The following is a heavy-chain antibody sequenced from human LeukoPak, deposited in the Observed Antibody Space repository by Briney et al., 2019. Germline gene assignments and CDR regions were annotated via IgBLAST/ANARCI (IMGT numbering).Heavy chain of an antibody. V-gene: IGHV4-38-2*02. J-gene: IGHJ4*02. Sequence: PSETLSLTCTVSGDSISSSYYWGWIRQPPGKGLEWIGSIYHSGITYYNPSLKSRVTISVDTSKNQFSLKLSSVTAADTAVYYCARASGTWIQREGFDYWGQGTLVTVSS. CDR1: GDSISSSYY. CDR2: IYHSGIT. D-gene: IGHD5-18*01. CDR3: ARASGTWIQREGFDY.